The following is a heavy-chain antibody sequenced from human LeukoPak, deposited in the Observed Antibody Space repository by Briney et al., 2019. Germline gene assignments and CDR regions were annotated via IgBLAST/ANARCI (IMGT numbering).Heavy chain of an antibody. CDR3: ARGREDFILVPDTKRKSYYMDV. D-gene: IGHD2-2*01. V-gene: IGHV4-61*02. CDR2: IYTSGST. CDR1: GGSISSASYY. J-gene: IGHJ6*03. Sequence: SQTLSLTCTVSGGSISSASYYWSWIRQPAGKGLEWIGRIYTSGSTNYSPSLRSRVTISVDTSKNQFSLKLRSVTAADTAVYYCARGREDFILVPDTKRKSYYMDVWGKGTTVTVSS.